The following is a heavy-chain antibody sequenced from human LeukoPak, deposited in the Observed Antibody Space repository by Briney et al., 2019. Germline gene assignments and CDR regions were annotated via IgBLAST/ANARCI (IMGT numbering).Heavy chain of an antibody. CDR2: IYPGDSDA. CDR1: GYSFTNYW. Sequence: GESLKISCKGSGYSFTNYWIGWVRQMPGKGLEWMGIIYPGDSDARYSPSFQGQVTISADKSINTAYLQWSSLKASGTAMYYCARLWSSSGWYGVYWGQGTLVAVSS. D-gene: IGHD6-19*01. CDR3: ARLWSSSGWYGVY. V-gene: IGHV5-51*01. J-gene: IGHJ4*02.